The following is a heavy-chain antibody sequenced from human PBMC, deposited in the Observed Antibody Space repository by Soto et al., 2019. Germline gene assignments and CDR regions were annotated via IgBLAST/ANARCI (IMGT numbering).Heavy chain of an antibody. CDR1: GFTFTSYA. D-gene: IGHD3-3*01. V-gene: IGHV1-3*01. CDR3: ARVHDFWIPYSFDL. Sequence: QVQLVQSGAEVKEPGASVKLSCQTSGFTFTSYAIEWVRQAPGQSLEWMGWINAGDGNTKYSQRFQGRVTITRDTSSNIAYLELISLTSEDTAMYYCARVHDFWIPYSFDLWGQGTLVTVSS. J-gene: IGHJ4*02. CDR2: INAGDGNT.